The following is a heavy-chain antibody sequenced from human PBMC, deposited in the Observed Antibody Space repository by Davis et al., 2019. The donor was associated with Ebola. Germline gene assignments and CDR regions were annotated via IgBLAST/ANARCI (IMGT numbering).Heavy chain of an antibody. D-gene: IGHD6-13*01. Sequence: GESLKISCAASGFTFSSYAMSWVRQAPGKGLEWVSGISGSGGSTFYADSVKGRFTISRDNSKNTLYLQMNSLRAEDTAVYYCAKDIIAAAGLYYYYYGMDVWGQGTTVTVSS. J-gene: IGHJ6*02. V-gene: IGHV3-23*01. CDR2: ISGSGGST. CDR3: AKDIIAAAGLYYYYYGMDV. CDR1: GFTFSSYA.